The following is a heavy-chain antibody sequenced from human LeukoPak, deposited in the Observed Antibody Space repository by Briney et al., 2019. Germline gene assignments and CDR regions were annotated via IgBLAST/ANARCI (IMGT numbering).Heavy chain of an antibody. Sequence: TPSQTLSLTCTVSGGPISSGGYYWSWIRQHPGKGLEWIGYIYYSGSTYCNPSLKSRVTISVDTSKNQFSLKLSSVTAADTAVYYCARSYYDILTGYSDWGQGTLVTVSS. CDR1: GGPISSGGYY. CDR3: ARSYYDILTGYSD. CDR2: IYYSGST. D-gene: IGHD3-9*01. V-gene: IGHV4-31*03. J-gene: IGHJ4*02.